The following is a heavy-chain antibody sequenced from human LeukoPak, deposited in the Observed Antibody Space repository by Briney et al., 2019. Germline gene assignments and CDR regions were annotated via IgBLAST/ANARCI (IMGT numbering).Heavy chain of an antibody. CDR2: MNPNSGGT. CDR1: GYTFTSYD. Sequence: ASVKVSCKASGYTFTSYDINWVRQATGQGLEWMGWMNPNSGGTNYAQKFQGRVTMTRDTSISTAYMELSRLRSDDTAVYYCARVSRIRAVALRWWGQGTLVTVSS. V-gene: IGHV1-2*02. CDR3: ARVSRIRAVALRW. J-gene: IGHJ4*02. D-gene: IGHD6-19*01.